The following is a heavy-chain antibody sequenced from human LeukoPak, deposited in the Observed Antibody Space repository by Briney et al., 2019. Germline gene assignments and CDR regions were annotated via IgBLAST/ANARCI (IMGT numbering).Heavy chain of an antibody. Sequence: SETLSFTCTVSGVSISSYYWSWLRQPAGKGLEWIGRIYTSGNTDYNPSLKSRVTMSVDTSKNQFSLKLDSVTAADTAVYYCARSPYCTNGVCYLKYYFDYWGQGTLVTVSS. V-gene: IGHV4-4*07. CDR3: ARSPYCTNGVCYLKYYFDY. CDR1: GVSISSYY. D-gene: IGHD2-8*01. CDR2: IYTSGNT. J-gene: IGHJ4*02.